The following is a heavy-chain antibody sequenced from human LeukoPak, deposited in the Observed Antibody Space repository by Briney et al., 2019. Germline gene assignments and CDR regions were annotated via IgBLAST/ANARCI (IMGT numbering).Heavy chain of an antibody. Sequence: ASVKVSCKASGHTFSNYYMHWVRQAPGQGLEWMGIINPSGGSTSYAQKFQGRVTMTRDMSTSTDYMELSSLRSEDTAVYYCARSRGVRYYFDYWGQGTLVTVSS. CDR1: GHTFSNYY. CDR3: ARSRGVRYYFDY. CDR2: INPSGGST. V-gene: IGHV1-46*01. D-gene: IGHD3-10*01. J-gene: IGHJ4*02.